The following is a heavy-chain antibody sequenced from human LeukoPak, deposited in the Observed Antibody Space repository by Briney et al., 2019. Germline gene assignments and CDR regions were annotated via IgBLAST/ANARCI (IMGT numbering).Heavy chain of an antibody. CDR2: IYYSGST. V-gene: IGHV4-59*01. Sequence: GTLRLTCTVSGGAISSYYWSWIRQPPGKGLEWIGYIYYSGSTNYNPSLKSRVTISVDTSKNQFSLKLSSVTAADTAVYYCARAFVVRGVISYYYGMDVWGQGTTVTVSS. CDR1: GGAISSYY. D-gene: IGHD3-10*01. J-gene: IGHJ6*02. CDR3: ARAFVVRGVISYYYGMDV.